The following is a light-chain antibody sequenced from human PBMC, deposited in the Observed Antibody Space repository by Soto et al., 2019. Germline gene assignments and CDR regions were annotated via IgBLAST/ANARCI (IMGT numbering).Light chain of an antibody. Sequence: SCLAQSAPISGPSGQSVTLIRPGNSNHVGGYNYVSWYQQHPGKAPKLMIYDVSNRPSGVSNRFSGSKSGNTASLTISGLQAEDEADYYCSSYTSSSTDVFGAGTKVTVL. CDR3: SSYTSSSTDV. V-gene: IGLV2-14*01. CDR1: SNHVGGYNY. J-gene: IGLJ1*01. CDR2: DVS.